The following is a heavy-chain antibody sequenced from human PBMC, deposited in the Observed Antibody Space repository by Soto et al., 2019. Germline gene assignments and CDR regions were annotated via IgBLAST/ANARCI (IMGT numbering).Heavy chain of an antibody. CDR2: ISRSGDRT. Sequence: EVQLVESGEGFVQPGGSLRLSCAASGFTFSSYNIHWIRQAPGKGLEFVSAISRSGDRTYYADSVKGRFTITRDNSKNTVWLQMGSLRAEDMAVYYCARARCSSGQCYYFDYWGRGALVSVSS. V-gene: IGHV3-64*02. D-gene: IGHD2-15*01. CDR1: GFTFSSYN. CDR3: ARARCSSGQCYYFDY. J-gene: IGHJ4*02.